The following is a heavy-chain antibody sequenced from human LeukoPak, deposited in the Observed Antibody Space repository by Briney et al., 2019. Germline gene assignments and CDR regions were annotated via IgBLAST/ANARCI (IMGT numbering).Heavy chain of an antibody. CDR1: GYTFTSYD. J-gene: IGHJ4*02. CDR3: ARSTMGARRKYDY. V-gene: IGHV1-8*03. D-gene: IGHD1-26*01. Sequence: ASVKVSCKASGYTFTSYDIHWVRQATGQGLEWMGWMNPNSGDTGYAQKFQGRVTFTRNTAINTAYMELTSLTSEDTAVYYCARSTMGARRKYDYWGQGTLVTVSS. CDR2: MNPNSGDT.